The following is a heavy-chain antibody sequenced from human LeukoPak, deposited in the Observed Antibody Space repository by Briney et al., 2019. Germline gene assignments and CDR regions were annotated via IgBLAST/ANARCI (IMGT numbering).Heavy chain of an antibody. Sequence: ASVKVSCKASGYTFTGYYMHWVRQAPGQGLEWMGGIIPIFGTANYAQKFQGRVTITADESTSTAYMELSSLRSEDTAVYYCARSPDYGGLDYWGQGTLVTVSS. CDR1: GYTFTGYY. V-gene: IGHV1-69*13. CDR2: IIPIFGTA. J-gene: IGHJ4*02. CDR3: ARSPDYGGLDY. D-gene: IGHD4-23*01.